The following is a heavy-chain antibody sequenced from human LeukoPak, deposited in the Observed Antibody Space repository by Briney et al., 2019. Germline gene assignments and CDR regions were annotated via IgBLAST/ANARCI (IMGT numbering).Heavy chain of an antibody. Sequence: SQTLSLTCTVSGGSISSGGYYWSWIRQHPGKGLEWIGYIYYSGNTYYNPSLKSRVTISVDTSKNQSSLKLSSVTAADTAVYYCARGSSGWLRFDYWGQGTLVTVSS. CDR3: ARGSSGWLRFDY. CDR1: GGSISSGGYY. D-gene: IGHD6-19*01. CDR2: IYYSGNT. V-gene: IGHV4-31*03. J-gene: IGHJ4*02.